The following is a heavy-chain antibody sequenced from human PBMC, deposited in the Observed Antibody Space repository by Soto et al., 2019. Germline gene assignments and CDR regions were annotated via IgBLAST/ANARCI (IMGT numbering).Heavy chain of an antibody. CDR3: ARDPSYFDWRYFDY. CDR2: ISYDGSNK. D-gene: IGHD3-9*01. CDR1: GFTFSSYA. Sequence: GGSLRLSCAASGFTFSSYAMAWVRQAPGKGLEWVAVISYDGSNKYYADSVKGRFTISRDNSKNTLYLQMNSLRAEDTAVYYCARDPSYFDWRYFDYWGQGTLVTVSS. J-gene: IGHJ4*02. V-gene: IGHV3-30-3*01.